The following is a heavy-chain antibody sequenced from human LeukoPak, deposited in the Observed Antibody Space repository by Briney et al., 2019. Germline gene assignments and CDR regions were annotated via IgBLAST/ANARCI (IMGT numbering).Heavy chain of an antibody. Sequence: GGSLRLSCAASGFTLRTYWMHWVRQAPGKGLVWVSHINTDGSSTSYADSVKGRFTISRDNAKNMLYLQMNSLRAEDTAVYYCARGGYSYGYDYWGQGTLVTVSS. J-gene: IGHJ4*02. V-gene: IGHV3-74*01. CDR2: INTDGSST. D-gene: IGHD5-18*01. CDR1: GFTLRTYW. CDR3: ARGGYSYGYDY.